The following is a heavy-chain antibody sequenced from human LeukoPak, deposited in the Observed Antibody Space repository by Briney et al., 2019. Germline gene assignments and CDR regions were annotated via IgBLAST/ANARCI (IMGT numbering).Heavy chain of an antibody. CDR2: FSGGSDNT. CDR1: GFSFSSYG. Sequence: GGSMRLSCAASGFSFSSYGMTWVRQAPGKGLEWVSGFSGGSDNTYYADSVKGRFIISRDNSKNTLYLQMNSLRAEDTAVYYCAKNPTGSSLNWFGPWGQGTLVTVSS. D-gene: IGHD3-10*01. V-gene: IGHV3-23*01. CDR3: AKNPTGSSLNWFGP. J-gene: IGHJ5*02.